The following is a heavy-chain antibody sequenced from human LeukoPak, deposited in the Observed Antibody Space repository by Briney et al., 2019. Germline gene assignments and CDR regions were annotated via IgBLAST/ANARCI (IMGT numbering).Heavy chain of an antibody. D-gene: IGHD3-10*01. CDR3: ARGTYYYGSGYPNWFDP. Sequence: ASVKVSCKASGYTFTSYDINWVRQATGQGLVWMGWMNPNSGNTGYAQKFQGRVTMTRNTSISTAYMELSSLRSEDTAVYYCARGTYYYGSGYPNWFDPWGQGTLVTVSS. CDR2: MNPNSGNT. CDR1: GYTFTSYD. J-gene: IGHJ5*02. V-gene: IGHV1-8*01.